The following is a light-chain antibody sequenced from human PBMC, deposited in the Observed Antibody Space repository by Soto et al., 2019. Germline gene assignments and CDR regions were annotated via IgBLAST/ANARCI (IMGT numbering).Light chain of an antibody. CDR1: SSDVGGYKF. Sequence: QCALTQPASVSGSPGQSITISCTGTSSDVGGYKFISWYQQHPGRAPKVIISDVSHRPSGVSNRFSGSKSGNTASLTISGLQAEDEADYYCCSYTSSSTYVFGTGTKLTVL. V-gene: IGLV2-14*03. CDR3: CSYTSSSTYV. J-gene: IGLJ1*01. CDR2: DVS.